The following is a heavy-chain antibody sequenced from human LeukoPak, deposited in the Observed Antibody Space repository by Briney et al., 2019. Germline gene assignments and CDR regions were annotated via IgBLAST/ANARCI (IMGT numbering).Heavy chain of an antibody. CDR3: ARGWGIPAPISWFDP. CDR1: GGSFSSNI. Sequence: SVKVSCKASGGSFSSNIIGWVRQAPGQGLEWMGGIVPIFGKTKYAQKFQGRVTITTGESSSTAYMELSSLRSDDTAIYYCARGWGIPAPISWFDPWGQGTLVTVSS. V-gene: IGHV1-69*05. CDR2: IVPIFGKT. J-gene: IGHJ5*02. D-gene: IGHD2-2*01.